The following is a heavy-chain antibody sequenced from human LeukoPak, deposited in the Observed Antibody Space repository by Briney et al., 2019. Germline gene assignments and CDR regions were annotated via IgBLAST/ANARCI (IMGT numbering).Heavy chain of an antibody. V-gene: IGHV1-2*02. D-gene: IGHD6-13*01. CDR1: GYTFSGYY. CDR3: AREAPAAAGTPLITSNWFDP. J-gene: IGHJ5*02. CDR2: INPKSGGT. Sequence: GASVKVSCKASGYTFSGYYMHWVRQAPGQGLEWMGWINPKSGGTNEAQKFHDRVTMTRDTSIRTAYMEVSRLRSDDTAVYYCAREAPAAAGTPLITSNWFDPWGQGTLVTVSS.